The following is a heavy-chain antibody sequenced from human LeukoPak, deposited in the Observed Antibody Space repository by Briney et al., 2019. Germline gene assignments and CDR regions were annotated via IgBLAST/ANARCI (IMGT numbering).Heavy chain of an antibody. CDR3: ARDQFRDYFRGADY. CDR2: IPYDGINK. D-gene: IGHD3-16*01. J-gene: IGHJ4*02. CDR1: GFTFSNYG. V-gene: IGHV3-30*12. Sequence: GGSLRLSCTTSGFTFSNYGMHWVRQAPGKGPEWVAFIPYDGINKYYADSVKGRFTISRDNSKNTLYLQFNSLRVDDTAVYYCARDQFRDYFRGADYWGQGTLVTVSS.